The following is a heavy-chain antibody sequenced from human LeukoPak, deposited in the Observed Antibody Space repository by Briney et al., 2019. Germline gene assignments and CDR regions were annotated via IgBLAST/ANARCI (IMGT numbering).Heavy chain of an antibody. J-gene: IGHJ4*02. CDR2: ITGSGAVT. D-gene: IGHD3-3*01. CDR3: EQWGDCDGVPGYYGPDY. CDR1: GFTFSNYA. V-gene: IGHV3-23*01. Sequence: GASLRLSCAASGFTFSNYAMSWVRQAPGKGLEWVSAITGSGAVTYYADSVKGRFTISRENSKNTLYLQLNSLRAEDTAVYYCEQWGDCDGVPGYYGPDYWGQGSLVTVS.